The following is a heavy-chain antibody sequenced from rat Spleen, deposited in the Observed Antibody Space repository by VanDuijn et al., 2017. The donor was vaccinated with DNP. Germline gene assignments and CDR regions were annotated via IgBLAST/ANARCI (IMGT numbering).Heavy chain of an antibody. CDR2: MWYDGDT. J-gene: IGHJ3*01. V-gene: IGHV2-16*01. CDR3: ARSQGYYYDGSYYPFAY. Sequence: QVQLKESGPGLVQPSETLSLTCTVSGFSLTTYSVSWVRQPSGKGPEGMGKMWYDGDTAYNSALKSRLSISRDTSKSQVFLKMNSVQTEDTAMYFCARSQGYYYDGSYYPFAYWGQGTLVTVSS. CDR1: GFSLTTYS. D-gene: IGHD1-12*02.